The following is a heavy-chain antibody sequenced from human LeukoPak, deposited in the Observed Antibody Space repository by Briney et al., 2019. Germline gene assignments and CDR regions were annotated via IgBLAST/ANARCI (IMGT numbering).Heavy chain of an antibody. D-gene: IGHD3-9*01. CDR2: ISYDGSNK. CDR1: GFTFRSYA. V-gene: IGHV3-30-3*01. CDR3: ARAPGSTYYDILTGYPRGPFDY. Sequence: GGSLRLSCAASGFTFRSYAMHWVRQAPGKGLEWVAVISYDGSNKYYADSVKGRFTISRDNSKNTLYLQMNSLRAEDTAVYYCARAPGSTYYDILTGYPRGPFDYWGQGTLVTVSS. J-gene: IGHJ4*02.